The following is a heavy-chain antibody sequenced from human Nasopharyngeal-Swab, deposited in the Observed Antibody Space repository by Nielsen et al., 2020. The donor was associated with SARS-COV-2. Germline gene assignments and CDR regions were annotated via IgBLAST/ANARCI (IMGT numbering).Heavy chain of an antibody. CDR3: AKDRYCSSTSCHYYYYYYMDV. Sequence: GESLKISCAASGFTFSSYGMHWVRQAPGKGLEWVAFIRYDGSNKYYADSVKGRFTIYRDNSKNTLYLQMNSLRAEDTAVYYCAKDRYCSSTSCHYYYYYYMDVWGKGTTVTVSS. V-gene: IGHV3-30*02. D-gene: IGHD2-2*01. CDR2: IRYDGSNK. J-gene: IGHJ6*03. CDR1: GFTFSSYG.